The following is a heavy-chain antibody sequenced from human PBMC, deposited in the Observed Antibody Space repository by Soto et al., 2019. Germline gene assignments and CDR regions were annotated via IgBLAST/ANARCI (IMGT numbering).Heavy chain of an antibody. J-gene: IGHJ4*02. CDR3: ARDARREVTSFLNY. V-gene: IGHV3-48*02. Sequence: GGSLRLSCAASGFTLTHYSMNWVRQAPGKGLEWVAYISSSSNNIYYADSVKGRFTISRDNVKNSVDLQMNSLRDEDTAVYYCARDARREVTSFLNYWGPGILVTV. D-gene: IGHD2-21*02. CDR2: ISSSSNNI. CDR1: GFTLTHYS.